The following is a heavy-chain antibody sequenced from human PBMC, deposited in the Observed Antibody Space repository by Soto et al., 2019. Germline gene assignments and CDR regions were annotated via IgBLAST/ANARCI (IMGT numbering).Heavy chain of an antibody. J-gene: IGHJ4*02. D-gene: IGHD4-17*01. Sequence: PGGSQRLSCAASGFTFSSYSMNWVRQAPGKGLEWVSSISSSSSYIYYADSVKGRFTISRDNAKNSLYLQMNSLRAEDTAVYYCARDLIGYGGNFDYWGQGTLVTVSS. CDR2: ISSSSSYI. V-gene: IGHV3-21*01. CDR3: ARDLIGYGGNFDY. CDR1: GFTFSSYS.